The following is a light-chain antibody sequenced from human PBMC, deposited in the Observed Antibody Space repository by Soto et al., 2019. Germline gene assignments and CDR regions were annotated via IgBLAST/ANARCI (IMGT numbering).Light chain of an antibody. J-gene: IGKJ1*01. CDR2: GAS. CDR3: QQYNSYFTWK. CDR1: QGISSN. Sequence: IQLTHSRSSLSASVLYIVSITFRSSQGISSNLAWYQQKPGRAPKLLIFGASTLQSGVPSRFSGSGSGTEFTLTISSLQPDDFATYYCQQYNSYFTWKFGQGTKVDIK. V-gene: IGKV1-9*01.